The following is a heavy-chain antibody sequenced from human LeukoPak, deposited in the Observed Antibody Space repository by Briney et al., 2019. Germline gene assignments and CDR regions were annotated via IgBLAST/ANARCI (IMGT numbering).Heavy chain of an antibody. CDR1: GFSFSTYW. V-gene: IGHV3-7*01. Sequence: GGSLRLSCAASGFSFSTYWMSWVRQVPGKGLEWVANIKQDGNQRYYVDSVKGRFTISRDNAKNSLYLQMNSLRAEDTAVYYCANGPYYDSTSSYWGQGTLVTVSS. J-gene: IGHJ4*02. CDR2: IKQDGNQR. D-gene: IGHD3-22*01. CDR3: ANGPYYDSTSSY.